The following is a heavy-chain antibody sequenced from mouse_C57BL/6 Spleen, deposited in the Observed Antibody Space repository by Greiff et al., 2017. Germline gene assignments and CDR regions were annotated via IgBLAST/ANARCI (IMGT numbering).Heavy chain of an antibody. V-gene: IGHV14-4*01. Sequence: VQLQQSGAELVRPGASVKLSCTASGFNITDDYMHWVKQRPEQALEWIGWIDPENGDTAYASKSPGKAPITAATSSNTAYLKLSSLPSEDTTVYYCTTLSPAPSRGNWGQGTTRTVAS. J-gene: IGHJ2*01. D-gene: IGHD6-1*01. CDR3: TTLSPAPSRGN. CDR2: IDPENGDT. CDR1: GFNITDDY.